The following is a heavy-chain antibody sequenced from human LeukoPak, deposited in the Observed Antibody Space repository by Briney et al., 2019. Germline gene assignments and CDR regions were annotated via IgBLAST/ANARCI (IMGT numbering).Heavy chain of an antibody. CDR2: INHSGST. J-gene: IGHJ4*02. Sequence: SETLSLTCAAYGGSFSGYYWSWIRQPPGKGLEWIGEINHSGSTNYNPSLKSRVTISVDTSKNQFSLKLSSVTAADTAVYYCARDTAMIWGQGTLVTVSS. V-gene: IGHV4-34*01. CDR3: ARDTAMI. CDR1: GGSFSGYY. D-gene: IGHD5-18*01.